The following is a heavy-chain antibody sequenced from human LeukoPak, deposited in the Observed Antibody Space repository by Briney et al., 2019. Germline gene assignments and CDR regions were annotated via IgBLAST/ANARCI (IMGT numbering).Heavy chain of an antibody. J-gene: IGHJ4*02. CDR2: ISSSGSTI. D-gene: IGHD3-3*01. CDR3: AREMWRGFVDY. V-gene: IGHV3-11*01. Sequence: GGSLRLSCAASGFIVSSGHMNWIRQAPGKGLEWVSYISSSGSTIYYADSVKGRFTISRDNAKNSLYLQMNSLRAEDTAVYYCAREMWRGFVDYWGQGTLVTVSS. CDR1: GFIVSSGH.